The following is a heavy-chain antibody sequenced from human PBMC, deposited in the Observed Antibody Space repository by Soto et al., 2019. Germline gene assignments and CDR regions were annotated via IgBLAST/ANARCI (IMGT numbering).Heavy chain of an antibody. CDR3: ARARTTVTPHFDY. D-gene: IGHD4-17*01. CDR1: GYTFTGYY. V-gene: IGHV1-2*04. J-gene: IGHJ4*02. CDR2: INPNSGGT. Sequence: ASVKVSCQASGYTFTGYYMHWVRQAPGQGLEWMGWINPNSGGTNYAQKFQGWVTMTRDTSISTAYMELSRLRSDDTAVYYCARARTTVTPHFDYWGQGTLVTVSS.